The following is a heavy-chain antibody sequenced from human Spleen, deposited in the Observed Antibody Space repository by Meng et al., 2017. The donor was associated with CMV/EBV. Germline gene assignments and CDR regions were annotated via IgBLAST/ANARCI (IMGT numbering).Heavy chain of an antibody. CDR3: ARGPYSHRLDGMDV. CDR2: IIPIHGTT. D-gene: IGHD2-21*01. J-gene: IGHJ6*02. CDR1: GGTSSSYT. V-gene: IGHV1-69*08. Sequence: SVKVSCKASGGTSSSYTISWVRQAPGQGLEWMGRIIPIHGTTNYAQEFRGRVTITADKSTSTAYMELSSLGYEDTALHYCARGPYSHRLDGMDVWGQGTTVTVSS.